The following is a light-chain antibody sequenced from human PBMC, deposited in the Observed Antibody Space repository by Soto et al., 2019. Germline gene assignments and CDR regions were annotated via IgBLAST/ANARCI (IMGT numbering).Light chain of an antibody. CDR1: SSDVGTYNL. V-gene: IGLV2-23*01. J-gene: IGLJ1*01. CDR3: CSFARGTNSV. Sequence: QSALTQPASVSGSPGQSITISCTGASSDVGTYNLVSWYQQHPGKAPKLIIYEGSKRPSGVSNRFSGSKSGDTASLSISGLQADDDADYYCCSFARGTNSVFGNGTKVT. CDR2: EGS.